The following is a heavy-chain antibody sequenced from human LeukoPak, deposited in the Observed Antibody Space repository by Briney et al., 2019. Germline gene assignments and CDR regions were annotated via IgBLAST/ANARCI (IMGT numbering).Heavy chain of an antibody. CDR3: ARYYGDYVDY. V-gene: IGHV1-46*01. CDR2: INPSGGST. CDR1: GYTFTSYA. D-gene: IGHD4-17*01. J-gene: IGHJ4*02. Sequence: ASVKVSCEATGYTFTSYAMNWVRQAPGQGLEWMGIINPSGGSTSYAQKFQGRVTMTRDTSISTAYMELSRLRSDDTAVYYCARYYGDYVDYWGQGTLVTVSS.